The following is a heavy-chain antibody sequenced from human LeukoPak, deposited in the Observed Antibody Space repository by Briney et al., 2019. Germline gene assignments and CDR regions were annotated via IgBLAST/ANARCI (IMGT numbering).Heavy chain of an antibody. CDR2: IIPIFGTA. Sequence: SVKVSCKASGGTFSSYAISWVRQAPGQGLEWMGGIIPIFGTANYAQKFQGRVTITADKSTSTVYMELSNLRSEDTAVYYCAGARVDNWNDAIDYWGQGTLVTVSS. CDR1: GGTFSSYA. CDR3: AGARVDNWNDAIDY. V-gene: IGHV1-69*06. D-gene: IGHD1-1*01. J-gene: IGHJ4*02.